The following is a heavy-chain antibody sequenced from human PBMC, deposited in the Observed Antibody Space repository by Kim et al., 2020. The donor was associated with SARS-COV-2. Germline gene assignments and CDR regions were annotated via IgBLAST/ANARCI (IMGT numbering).Heavy chain of an antibody. V-gene: IGHV3-72*01. CDR1: GFTLSDHY. D-gene: IGHD6-6*01. CDR3: ARSVTAGRDPKYYHYDMDV. CDR2: TKNKANSYTT. J-gene: IGHJ6*02. Sequence: GGSLRLSCAASGFTLSDHYMDWVRQPPGKGLEWVGRTKNKANSYTTQYAASVKGRFTISRDDSKSSLYLQMNSLKTEDTAVYYCARSVTAGRDPKYYHYDMDVWGQGTTVTVSS.